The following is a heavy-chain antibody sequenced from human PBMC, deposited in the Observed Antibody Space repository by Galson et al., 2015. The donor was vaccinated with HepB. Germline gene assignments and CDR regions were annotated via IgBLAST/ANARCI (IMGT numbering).Heavy chain of an antibody. J-gene: IGHJ4*02. D-gene: IGHD1-26*01. V-gene: IGHV3-7*01. CDR1: GFTFSGYW. Sequence: LRLSCAAPGFTFSGYWMSWVRQAPGKGLEWVANIRQDGSATQIADSVNGRFTISRDNAKNSLYLQMSSLRVEDTAVYYCARDEGGTYHRDWGQGTLVTVSS. CDR2: IRQDGSAT. CDR3: ARDEGGTYHRD.